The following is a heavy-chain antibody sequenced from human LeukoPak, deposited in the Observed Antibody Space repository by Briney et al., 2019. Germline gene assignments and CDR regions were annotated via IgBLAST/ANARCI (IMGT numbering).Heavy chain of an antibody. CDR1: GFTVSSSY. CDR3: AKDQKSIAATGYDY. V-gene: IGHV3-53*01. D-gene: IGHD6-13*01. J-gene: IGHJ4*02. CDR2: IYSGGST. Sequence: PGGSLRLSCAASGFTVSSSYMSWVRQAPGKGLEWVSVIYSGGSTYYADSVKGRFTISRDNSKNTLFLQMNSLRADDTAVYFCAKDQKSIAATGYDYWGQGTLVTVSS.